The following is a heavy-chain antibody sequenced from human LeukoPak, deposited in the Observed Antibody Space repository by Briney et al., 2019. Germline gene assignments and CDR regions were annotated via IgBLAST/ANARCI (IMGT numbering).Heavy chain of an antibody. CDR1: GYTFTGYY. Sequence: ASVKFSCKASGYTFTGYYMHCVRQAPGQGLEWMGWINPNSGGTNYAQKFQGRVTMTRDTSISTAYMELSRLRSDDTAVYYCARAPGSSSPRSDYYYYMDVWGKGTTVTVSS. CDR2: INPNSGGT. CDR3: ARAPGSSSPRSDYYYYMDV. V-gene: IGHV1-2*02. D-gene: IGHD6-6*01. J-gene: IGHJ6*03.